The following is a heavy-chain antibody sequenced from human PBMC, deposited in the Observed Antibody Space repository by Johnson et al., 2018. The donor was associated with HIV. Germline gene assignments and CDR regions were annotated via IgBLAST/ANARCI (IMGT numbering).Heavy chain of an antibody. Sequence: QVQLVESGGGLVQPGGSLRLSCVASGFTFDDYGMTWVRQAPGKGLEWVAVIWYDGSNNYYADSVKGRFTISKDNSRNTLFLHMNSLRADDTAVYYCAIGRGEFPRHAFDIWGQGTMVTVSS. D-gene: IGHD3-10*01. CDR3: AIGRGEFPRHAFDI. V-gene: IGHV3-33*08. CDR1: GFTFDDYG. CDR2: IWYDGSNN. J-gene: IGHJ3*02.